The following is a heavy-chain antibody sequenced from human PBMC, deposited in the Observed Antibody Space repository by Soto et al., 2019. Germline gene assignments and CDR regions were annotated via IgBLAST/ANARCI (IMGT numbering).Heavy chain of an antibody. CDR1: GSSMTTYY. D-gene: IGHD2-2*01. V-gene: IGHV4-59*12. CDR3: ARVPDR. Sequence: SETLSLTCSVSGSSMTTYYWHWIRQAPGKGLEWIGYIYHSGSTYYNPSLKSRVTISVDRSKNQFSLKLSSVTAADTAVYYCARVPDRWGQGTLVTVSS. J-gene: IGHJ5*02. CDR2: IYHSGST.